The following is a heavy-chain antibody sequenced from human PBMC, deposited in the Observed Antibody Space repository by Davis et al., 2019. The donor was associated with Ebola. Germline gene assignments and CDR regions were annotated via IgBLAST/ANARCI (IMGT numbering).Heavy chain of an antibody. D-gene: IGHD2/OR15-2a*01. CDR2: IFPGDSDT. Sequence: GESLKISCKASGYSFTTYWIVWVRQMPGKGLECMGIIFPGDSDTRYSPSFQGQVTISVDRSSSTAYLQWSSLKASDSAMYYCARQEALYGSIDNWGQGTLVTVSS. CDR1: GYSFTTYW. CDR3: ARQEALYGSIDN. J-gene: IGHJ4*02. V-gene: IGHV5-51*01.